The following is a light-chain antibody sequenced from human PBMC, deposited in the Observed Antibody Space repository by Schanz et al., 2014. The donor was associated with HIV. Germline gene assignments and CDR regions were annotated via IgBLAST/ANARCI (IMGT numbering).Light chain of an antibody. J-gene: IGKJ4*01. CDR1: QNIDNW. CDR3: QQYDSYPIT. V-gene: IGKV1-5*03. Sequence: DIQMTQSPSTLSASVGDRVTLTCRASQNIDNWLAWYQQKPGKAPNLLIYQASSLKTGVPSRFSGSGSGTEFTLTISSLQPDDFAIYYCQQYDSYPITFGGGTNVEIK. CDR2: QAS.